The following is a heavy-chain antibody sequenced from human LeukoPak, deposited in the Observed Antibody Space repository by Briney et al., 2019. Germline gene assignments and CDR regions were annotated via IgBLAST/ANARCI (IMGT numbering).Heavy chain of an antibody. V-gene: IGHV3-74*01. D-gene: IGHD1-26*01. CDR1: GFTFSNSW. Sequence: PGGSLRLSCAVSGFTFSNSWVHWVRQTPGKGLVWVSRIKSDGIDTLYADFVKGRFTISRDNAKNTLYLQMNSLRAEDTAVYYCVRDGSYKFDYWGQGTLVTVSS. CDR2: IKSDGIDT. J-gene: IGHJ4*02. CDR3: VRDGSYKFDY.